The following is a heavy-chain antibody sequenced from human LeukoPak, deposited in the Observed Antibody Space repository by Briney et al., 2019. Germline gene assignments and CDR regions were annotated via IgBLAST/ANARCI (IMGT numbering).Heavy chain of an antibody. CDR1: GGSISSYY. V-gene: IGHV4-59*08. D-gene: IGHD6-13*01. J-gene: IGHJ3*02. CDR2: IYYSGST. Sequence: SETLSLTCTVSGGSISSYYWSWIRQPPGKGLEWIGYIYYSGSTNYNPSLKSRLTISVDTSKNQFSLKLSSVTAADTAVYYCARHTRIAAAVDAFDIWGQGTMVTVSS. CDR3: ARHTRIAAAVDAFDI.